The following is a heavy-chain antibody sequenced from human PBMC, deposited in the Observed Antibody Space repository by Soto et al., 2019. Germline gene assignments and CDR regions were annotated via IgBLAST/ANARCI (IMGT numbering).Heavy chain of an antibody. CDR3: ARVWMVRGVDGAFDI. CDR1: GYTFTSYG. D-gene: IGHD3-10*01. Sequence: ASVKVSCKASGYTFTSYGISWARQAPGQGLEWMGWISAYNGNTNYAQKLQGRVTMTTDTSTSTAYMELRSLRSDDTAVYYCARVWMVRGVDGAFDIWGQGTMVT. CDR2: ISAYNGNT. J-gene: IGHJ3*02. V-gene: IGHV1-18*01.